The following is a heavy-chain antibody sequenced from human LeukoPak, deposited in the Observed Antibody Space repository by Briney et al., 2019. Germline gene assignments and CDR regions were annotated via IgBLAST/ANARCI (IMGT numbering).Heavy chain of an antibody. CDR1: GYSISSSNW. Sequence: SDTLSLTCAVSGYSISSSNWWGWIRQPPGKGLEWIGYIYYDGSIYYNPSLRSRLTMSVDTSKNQFSLRLNSVTAVDTAVYYCARKPDSKNWFDPWGQGTLVIVSS. J-gene: IGHJ5*02. CDR2: IYYDGSI. CDR3: ARKPDSKNWFDP. D-gene: IGHD1-14*01. V-gene: IGHV4-28*05.